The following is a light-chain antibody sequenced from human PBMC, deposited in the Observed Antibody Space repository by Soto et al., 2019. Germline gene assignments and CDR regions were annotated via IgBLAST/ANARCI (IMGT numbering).Light chain of an antibody. CDR2: AAS. CDR1: QSISNY. CDR3: QQGDSTPRT. V-gene: IGKV1-39*01. Sequence: DIQMTQSPSSLSASVGDRVTITCRASQSISNYLNWYEQNSGKAPKLLIYAASILQTGVPSTFVGSGSGTDFTLTISTLHPEDFATYYCQQGDSTPRTFGQGTKVEIK. J-gene: IGKJ1*01.